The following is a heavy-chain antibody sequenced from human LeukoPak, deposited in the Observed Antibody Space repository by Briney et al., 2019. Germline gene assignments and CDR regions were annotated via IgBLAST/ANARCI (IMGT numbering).Heavy chain of an antibody. CDR2: IWYDASNK. J-gene: IGHJ4*02. Sequence: PGGSLRLSCAASGFTFSSFGMHWVRQAPGKGLEEVAVIWYDASNKYYAHYVQRRFTISRDDSKNTLYLQMNGLRDDDSAVYYCVRITMVRGVIIGGYYWGRGTLVSVCS. CDR3: VRITMVRGVIIGGYY. D-gene: IGHD3-10*01. CDR1: GFTFSSFG. V-gene: IGHV3-33*03.